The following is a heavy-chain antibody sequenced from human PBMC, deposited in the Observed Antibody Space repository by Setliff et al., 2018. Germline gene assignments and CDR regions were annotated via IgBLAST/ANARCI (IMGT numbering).Heavy chain of an antibody. J-gene: IGHJ3*02. Sequence: GESLKISCKGSGYRFSSHWIGWVRQMPGKGLEWMGIIYPGDSDTRYSPSFQGQVTISADKSISTAYLQWSSLKASDTAMYYWAREGWGGPRAFDIWGQGTMVTVSS. CDR1: GYRFSSHW. CDR2: IYPGDSDT. CDR3: AREGWGGPRAFDI. V-gene: IGHV5-51*01. D-gene: IGHD1-26*01.